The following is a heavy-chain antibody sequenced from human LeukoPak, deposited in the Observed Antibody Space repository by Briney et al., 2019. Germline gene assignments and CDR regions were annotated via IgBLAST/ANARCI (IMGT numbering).Heavy chain of an antibody. J-gene: IGHJ4*02. D-gene: IGHD1-26*01. CDR2: ISYDGSNK. CDR3: AREGIVGATNNFDY. CDR1: GFTFSSYA. Sequence: VGSLRLSCAASGFTFSSYAMHWVRQAPGKGLEWVAVISYDGSNKYYADSVKGRFTISRDNSKNTLYLQMNSLRAEDTAVYYCAREGIVGATNNFDYWGQGTLVTVSS. V-gene: IGHV3-30*04.